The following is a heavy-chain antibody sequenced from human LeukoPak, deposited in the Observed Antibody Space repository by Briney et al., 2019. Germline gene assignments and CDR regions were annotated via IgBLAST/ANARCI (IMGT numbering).Heavy chain of an antibody. CDR3: ARASLPPVYDAFGI. V-gene: IGHV4-34*01. CDR2: INHSGST. Sequence: PSETLSLTCAVYGGSFSGYYWSWIRQPPGKGLEWIGEINHSGSTNYNPSLKSRVTISVDTSKNQFSLKLSSVTAADTAVYYCARASLPPVYDAFGIWGQGTMVTVSS. D-gene: IGHD1-14*01. CDR1: GGSFSGYY. J-gene: IGHJ3*02.